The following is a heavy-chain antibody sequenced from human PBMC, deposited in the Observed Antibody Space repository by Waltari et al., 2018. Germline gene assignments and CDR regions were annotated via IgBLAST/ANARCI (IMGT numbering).Heavy chain of an antibody. J-gene: IGHJ4*02. CDR1: GFTFRHYA. CDR3: ATQYLVLGGDY. V-gene: IGHV3-23*01. CDR2: ISEWGDST. D-gene: IGHD6-13*01. Sequence: VQLLESGGGLVPPGGSLRLACAASGFTFRHYAMNWVRQAPGQGLEWVSAISEWGDSTHYADSVKGRFTISRDNVKNTLYLQMNSLRAEDTAVYYCATQYLVLGGDYWGQGTLVTVSS.